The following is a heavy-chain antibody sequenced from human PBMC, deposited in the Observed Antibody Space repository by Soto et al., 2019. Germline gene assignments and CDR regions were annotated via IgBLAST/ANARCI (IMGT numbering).Heavy chain of an antibody. CDR2: INHSGST. D-gene: IGHD2-2*01. V-gene: IGHV4-34*01. J-gene: IGHJ5*02. CDR3: GMGRRYCSSTSCPTNWFDP. Sequence: SETLSLTCAVYGGSFSGYYWSWIRQPPGKGLEWIGEINHSGSTNYNPSLKSRVTISVDTSKNQFSLKLSSVTAADTAVYYCGMGRRYCSSTSCPTNWFDPWGQGTLVTVSS. CDR1: GGSFSGYY.